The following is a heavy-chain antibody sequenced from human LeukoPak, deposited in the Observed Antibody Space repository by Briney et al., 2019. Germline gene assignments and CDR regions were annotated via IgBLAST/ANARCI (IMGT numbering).Heavy chain of an antibody. J-gene: IGHJ4*02. CDR3: ARDSGSGWYDFYY. Sequence: ASVKVSCKASGYTFTGYYMHWVRQAPGQGLEWMGWTNPNSGGTNYAQKFQGWVTMTRDTSISTAYMELSRLRSDDTAVYYCARDSGSGWYDFYYWGQGTLVTVSS. CDR2: TNPNSGGT. V-gene: IGHV1-2*04. CDR1: GYTFTGYY. D-gene: IGHD6-19*01.